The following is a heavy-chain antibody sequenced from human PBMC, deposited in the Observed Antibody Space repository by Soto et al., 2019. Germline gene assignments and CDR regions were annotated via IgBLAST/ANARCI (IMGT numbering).Heavy chain of an antibody. CDR1: GFTVSSNY. CDR3: ARDAWFGELYYFDY. Sequence: PGGSLRLSCAASGFTVSSNYMSWVRQAPGKGLEWVSVIYSGGSTYYADSVKGRFTISRDNSKNTLYLQMNSLRAEDTAVYYCARDAWFGELYYFDYWGQGTLVTVSS. J-gene: IGHJ4*02. V-gene: IGHV3-53*01. D-gene: IGHD3-10*01. CDR2: IYSGGST.